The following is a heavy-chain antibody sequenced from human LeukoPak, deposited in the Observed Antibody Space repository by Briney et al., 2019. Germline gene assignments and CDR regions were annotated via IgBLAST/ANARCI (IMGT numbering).Heavy chain of an antibody. CDR3: AKSPRRITMIVVVPTHYFDY. J-gene: IGHJ4*02. V-gene: IGHV3-48*03. CDR1: GFTFSSYE. D-gene: IGHD3-22*01. CDR2: ISSSGSTI. Sequence: GGSLRLSCAASGFTFSSYEMNWVRQAPGKGLEWVSYISSSGSTIYYADSVKGRFTISRDNAKDSLYLQMNSLRAEDTAVYYCAKSPRRITMIVVVPTHYFDYWGQGTLVTVSS.